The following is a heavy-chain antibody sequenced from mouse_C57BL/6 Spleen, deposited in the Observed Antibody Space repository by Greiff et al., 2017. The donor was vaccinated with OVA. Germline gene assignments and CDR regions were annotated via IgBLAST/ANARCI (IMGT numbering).Heavy chain of an antibody. V-gene: IGHV1-69*01. CDR2: IDPSDSYT. CDR3: ARSLTGTNPDY. J-gene: IGHJ2*01. CDR1: GYTFTSYW. D-gene: IGHD4-1*01. Sequence: QVQLQQPGAELVMPGASVKLSCKASGYTFTSYWMHWVKQRPGQGLEWIGEIDPSDSYTNYNQKFQGKSTLTVDKSSSTAYMQLSSLTSEDSAVYYCARSLTGTNPDYWGQGTTLTVSS.